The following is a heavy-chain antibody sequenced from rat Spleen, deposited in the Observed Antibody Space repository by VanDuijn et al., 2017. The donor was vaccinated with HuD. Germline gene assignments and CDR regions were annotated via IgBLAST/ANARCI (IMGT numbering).Heavy chain of an antibody. CDR3: ARWRYTTDWFAY. CDR2: IWTAGST. Sequence: QVQLKESGPGLVQPSQTLSLTCTVSGLSLTSNSVSWIRQPPGKGLEWMGIIWTAGSTDYNSALRSRLSISRDTSKSQVFLKMNSLQTEDIATYYCARWRYTTDWFAYWGQGTLVTVSS. J-gene: IGHJ3*01. D-gene: IGHD1-6*01. CDR1: GLSLTSNS. V-gene: IGHV2-47*01.